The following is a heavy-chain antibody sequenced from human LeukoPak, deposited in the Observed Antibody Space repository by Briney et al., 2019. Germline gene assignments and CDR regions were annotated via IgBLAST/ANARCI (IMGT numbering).Heavy chain of an antibody. CDR2: IRSKANSYAT. CDR3: TRPLITYCGGDCYAPDAFDI. Sequence: GGPLRLSCAASGFPFSGSAMHWVRQASGKGLEWVGRIRSKANSYATAYAASVKGGFTISRDDSKNTAYLQMNSLKTEDTAVYYCTRPLITYCGGDCYAPDAFDIWGQGTMVTVSS. V-gene: IGHV3-73*01. D-gene: IGHD2-21*02. CDR1: GFPFSGSA. J-gene: IGHJ3*02.